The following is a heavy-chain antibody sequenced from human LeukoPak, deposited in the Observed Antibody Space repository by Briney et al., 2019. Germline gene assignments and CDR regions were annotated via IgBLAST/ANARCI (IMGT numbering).Heavy chain of an antibody. CDR3: ARDGFHYFGSGSYYVGSWFDP. CDR1: GYTFTNYG. J-gene: IGHJ5*02. D-gene: IGHD3-10*01. CDR2: ISVYNGNT. Sequence: ASVKVSCKASGYTFTNYGISWVRQAPGQGLEWMGWISVYNGNTNYAQKFQGRVTMTTDTSTSTAYMELGSLRSDDTAVYYCARDGFHYFGSGSYYVGSWFDPWGQGTLVTVSS. V-gene: IGHV1-18*01.